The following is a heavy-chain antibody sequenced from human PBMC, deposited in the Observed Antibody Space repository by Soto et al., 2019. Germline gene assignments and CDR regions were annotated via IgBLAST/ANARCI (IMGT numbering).Heavy chain of an antibody. CDR3: ARDRHYFDL. J-gene: IGHJ2*01. Sequence: QVQLEESGGGVVQPGRSLRLSCAASGFSFSTYTIHWVRQAPGKGLEWVAFIWYDGSNRDYADSVKGRFTISRDNPKNTMYLQMNSLRVEDTAMYFCARDRHYFDLWGRGTLVTVSS. CDR2: IWYDGSNR. CDR1: GFSFSTYT. V-gene: IGHV3-33*01.